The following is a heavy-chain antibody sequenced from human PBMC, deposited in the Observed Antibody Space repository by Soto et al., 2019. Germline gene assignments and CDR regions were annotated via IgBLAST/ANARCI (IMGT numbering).Heavy chain of an antibody. V-gene: IGHV3-30*03. Sequence: QVQLVESGGGVVQPGRSLRLSCAASGFPFTSYGMHWVREGPGKGLEWLAVISYDGSNKFYADSVKGRFTISRANSKNTLYLQLNRLRPEDTALYYCVGGQFYFDYRGQGTLVIVSS. J-gene: IGHJ4*02. D-gene: IGHD3-10*01. CDR1: GFPFTSYG. CDR3: VGGQFYFDY. CDR2: ISYDGSNK.